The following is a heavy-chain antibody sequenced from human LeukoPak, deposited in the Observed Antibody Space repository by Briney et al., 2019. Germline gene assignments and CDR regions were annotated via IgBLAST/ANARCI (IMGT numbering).Heavy chain of an antibody. CDR1: GYSFTNYW. D-gene: IGHD3-10*01. CDR3: ATSVRGVRQGMDV. J-gene: IGHJ6*02. Sequence: GESLKISCKGSGYSFTNYWIVWVRPMPGKGLEWMGNIYPGDSDTTYSPSFQGQVTISADKSITTAYMQWSSLQASDTAIYYCATSVRGVRQGMDVWGQGTTVTVSS. CDR2: IYPGDSDT. V-gene: IGHV5-51*01.